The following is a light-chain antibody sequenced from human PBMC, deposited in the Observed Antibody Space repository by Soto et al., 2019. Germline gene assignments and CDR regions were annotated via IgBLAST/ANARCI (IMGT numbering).Light chain of an antibody. CDR2: DVT. Sequence: QSALRQPASVPGSPGQSITISCTGTSSGVGGFEYVSWYQHQPGKAPKLIIYDVTKRPSGVSNRFSGSKSGNTASLTISGIQAEDEGDYYCGSITRSSTSVFGTGTKGTVL. CDR3: GSITRSSTSV. V-gene: IGLV2-14*01. J-gene: IGLJ1*01. CDR1: SSGVGGFEY.